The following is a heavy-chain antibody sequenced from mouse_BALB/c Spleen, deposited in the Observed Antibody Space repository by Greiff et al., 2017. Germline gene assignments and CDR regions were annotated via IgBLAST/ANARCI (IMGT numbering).Heavy chain of an antibody. CDR1: GFTFSSYA. D-gene: IGHD2-1*01. CDR2: ISSGGSYT. V-gene: IGHV5-9-4*01. Sequence: EVQGVESGGGLVKPGGSLKLSCAASGFTFSSYAMSWVRQSPEKRLEWVAEISSGGSYTYYPDTVTGRFTISRDNAKNTLYLEMSSLRSEDTAMYYCARDGNSFDYWGQGTTLTVSS. J-gene: IGHJ2*01. CDR3: ARDGNSFDY.